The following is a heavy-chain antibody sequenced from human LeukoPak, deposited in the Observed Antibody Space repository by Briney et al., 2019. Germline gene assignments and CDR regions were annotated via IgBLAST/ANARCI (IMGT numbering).Heavy chain of an antibody. CDR1: GGSISTYY. Sequence: SETLSLTCTVSGGSISTYYWSWIRQPPGKGLEWIGYIYYSGSTNYNPSLKSRVTISVDTSKNHFSLKLTSVTAADTAVYYCARGAGTKEMAFGHWGQGTPVTVSS. CDR2: IYYSGST. J-gene: IGHJ4*02. D-gene: IGHD5-24*01. CDR3: ARGAGTKEMAFGH. V-gene: IGHV4-59*01.